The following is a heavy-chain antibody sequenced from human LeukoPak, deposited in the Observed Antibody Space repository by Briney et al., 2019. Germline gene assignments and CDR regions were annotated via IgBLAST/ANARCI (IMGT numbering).Heavy chain of an antibody. CDR1: GGSISTYY. J-gene: IGHJ2*01. V-gene: IGHV4-59*08. Sequence: SETLSLTCTVSGGSISTYYWSWIRQPPGKGLEWIGYIYYSGNTNYNPSLNSRVTISVGTSKNQFSLRLSSVTAADTAVYYCARRSSGNWYFDLWGRGTLVTVSS. CDR2: IYYSGNT. D-gene: IGHD1-14*01. CDR3: ARRSSGNWYFDL.